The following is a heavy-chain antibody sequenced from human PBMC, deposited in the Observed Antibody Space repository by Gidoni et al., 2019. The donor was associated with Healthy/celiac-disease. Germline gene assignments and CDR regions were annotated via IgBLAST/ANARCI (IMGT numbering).Heavy chain of an antibody. CDR2: IKQDGSEK. D-gene: IGHD3-22*01. V-gene: IGHV3-7*01. CDR1: GCTVSSDW. CDR3: ARRRHYYDSSGYYPLDAFDI. Sequence: EVQRVESGGGLVQPGGSLRLACAASGCTVSSDWRSWVRQAPGKGLEWVPNIKQDGSEKYYVDSVKGRFTLSRDNAKNSLYLQMNSLRAEDTAVYYCARRRHYYDSSGYYPLDAFDIWGQGTMVTVSS. J-gene: IGHJ3*02.